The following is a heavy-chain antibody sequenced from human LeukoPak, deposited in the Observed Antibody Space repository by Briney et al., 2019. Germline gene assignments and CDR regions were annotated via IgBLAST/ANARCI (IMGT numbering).Heavy chain of an antibody. Sequence: GASVKVSCKASGYTFTGYYMHWVRQAPGQGLEWMGWINPNSGGTNYAQKLQGRVTMTTDTSTSTAYMELRSLRSDDTAVYYCARAKGATMVLLNAFDIWGQGTMVTVSS. V-gene: IGHV1-2*02. D-gene: IGHD3-10*01. J-gene: IGHJ3*02. CDR1: GYTFTGYY. CDR2: INPNSGGT. CDR3: ARAKGATMVLLNAFDI.